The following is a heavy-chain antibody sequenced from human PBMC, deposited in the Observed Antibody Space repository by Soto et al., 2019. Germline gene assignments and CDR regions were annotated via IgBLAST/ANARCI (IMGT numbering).Heavy chain of an antibody. Sequence: GGSLRLSCAASGFTFSSYAMSWVRQAPGKGLEWVSAISGSGGSTYYADSVKGRFTISRDNSKNTLYLQMNSLRAEDTAVYYCALVVPAAIVRSPADYWGQGTLVTVSS. CDR1: GFTFSSYA. CDR2: ISGSGGST. D-gene: IGHD2-2*01. J-gene: IGHJ4*02. V-gene: IGHV3-23*01. CDR3: ALVVPAAIVRSPADY.